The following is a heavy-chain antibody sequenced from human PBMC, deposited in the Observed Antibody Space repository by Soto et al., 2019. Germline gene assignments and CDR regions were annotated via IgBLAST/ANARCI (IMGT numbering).Heavy chain of an antibody. CDR1: RFNFSAAW. V-gene: IGHV3-23*01. CDR2: IIGSGGNT. D-gene: IGHD3-10*01. J-gene: IGHJ6*03. CDR3: AKFSSPFYVYYYMDV. Sequence: GGSLRLSCVASRFNFSAAWLNWIRQAPGKGLEWVSAIIGSGGNTYNVDSVKGRFIISRDNSKNTLDLQLNSLRVEDTAVYYCAKFSSPFYVYYYMDVWGKGTTVTVSS.